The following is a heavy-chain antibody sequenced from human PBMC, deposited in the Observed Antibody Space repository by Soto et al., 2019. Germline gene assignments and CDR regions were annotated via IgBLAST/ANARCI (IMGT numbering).Heavy chain of an antibody. CDR1: GITFSSYA. Sequence: PGGSLRLSCAASGITFSSYAMSWVCQAPGKGLEWVSGISDSGGSTYYADSVKGRFTISRDNSKNTLYLQMNSLRAEDTAVYYCAKADYGDYGFDYWGQGTLVTVSS. CDR3: AKADYGDYGFDY. V-gene: IGHV3-23*01. CDR2: ISDSGGST. J-gene: IGHJ4*02. D-gene: IGHD4-17*01.